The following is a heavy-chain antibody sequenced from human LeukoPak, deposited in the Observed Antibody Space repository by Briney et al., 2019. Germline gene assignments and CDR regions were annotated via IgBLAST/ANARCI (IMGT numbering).Heavy chain of an antibody. CDR2: MNPNSGNT. D-gene: IGHD1-14*01. V-gene: IGHV1-8*03. J-gene: IGHJ6*03. CDR1: GYTFTSYD. Sequence: ASVTVSCKASGYTFTSYDVNWVRQATGQGLEWMGWMNPNSGNTVYAQKFQGRVTITRNTSISTAYMELSSLRSEDTAVYYCAKAYRGYYYYMDVWGKGTTVTVSS. CDR3: AKAYRGYYYYMDV.